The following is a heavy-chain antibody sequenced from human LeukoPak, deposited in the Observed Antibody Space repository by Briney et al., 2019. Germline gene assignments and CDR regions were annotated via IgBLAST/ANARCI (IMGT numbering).Heavy chain of an antibody. CDR3: ARAQLSRYFDRGGMDV. J-gene: IGHJ6*02. V-gene: IGHV1-2*04. Sequence: APMKVSCKASGYTFTGYYKPWVGQAPGQGRGWVGWINPSSGGIHSAQKFQGWVTMTRDTSIKTAYMELSRLKPDDTAVYYCARAQLSRYFDRGGMDVWGQGTTVTVSS. CDR1: GYTFTGYY. D-gene: IGHD3-9*01. CDR2: INPSSGGI.